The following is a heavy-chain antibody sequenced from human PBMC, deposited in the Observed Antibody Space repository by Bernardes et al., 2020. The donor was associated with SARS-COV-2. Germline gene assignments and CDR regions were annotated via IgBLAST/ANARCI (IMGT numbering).Heavy chain of an antibody. V-gene: IGHV4-59*01. CDR3: ARVGDGDFRYLYFDL. J-gene: IGHJ2*01. D-gene: IGHD4-17*01. CDR1: GGSISSYY. CDR2: IYYSGST. Sequence: SETLSLTCTVSGGSISSYYWSWIRQPPGKGLEWNGYIYYSGSTNYNPSLKSRVTISVDTSKNQYSLKLSSVTAADTAVYYCARVGDGDFRYLYFDLWGRGTLVTVSS.